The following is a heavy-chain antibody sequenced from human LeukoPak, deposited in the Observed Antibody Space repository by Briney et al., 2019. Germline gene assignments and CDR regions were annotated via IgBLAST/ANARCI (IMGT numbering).Heavy chain of an antibody. Sequence: SETLSLTCAVSGYSISSGYYWGWIRPPPGKGLEGVGIIYHSGSTYYNPSLKSRVTISVDTSKNQLSLKLHTLTAADTAVYYCARHRYYYDSSGYYGDPFDYWGQGTLVTVSS. CDR2: IYHSGST. V-gene: IGHV4-38-2*01. CDR1: GYSISSGYY. J-gene: IGHJ4*02. CDR3: ARHRYYYDSSGYYGDPFDY. D-gene: IGHD3-22*01.